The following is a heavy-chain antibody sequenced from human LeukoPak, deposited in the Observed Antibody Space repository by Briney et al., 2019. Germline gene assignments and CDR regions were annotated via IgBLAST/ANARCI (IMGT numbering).Heavy chain of an antibody. CDR1: GFTFSSYS. Sequence: GGSLRHSCAASGFTFSSYSMNWVRQAPGKGLEWVSSITTSSSYIYYADSVKGRFTISRDNAKNSLYLQMNSLRAEDTAVYYCARDGGDSGFDPWGQGTLVTVSS. CDR3: ARDGGDSGFDP. D-gene: IGHD2-21*02. J-gene: IGHJ5*02. V-gene: IGHV3-21*01. CDR2: ITTSSSYI.